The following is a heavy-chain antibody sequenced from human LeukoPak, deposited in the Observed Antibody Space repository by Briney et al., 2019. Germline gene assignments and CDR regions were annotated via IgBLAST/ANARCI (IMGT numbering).Heavy chain of an antibody. D-gene: IGHD6-13*01. CDR1: GYSFPTYW. CDR2: IYPGDSDI. CDR3: ARGILAASSGFDS. J-gene: IGHJ4*02. Sequence: GESLKISCKGSGYSFPTYWIGWVRQMSGKGLEWMGLIYPGDSDIRYNPSFQGQVTISADKTISAAYLQWSSLKASDTAIYYCARGILAASSGFDSWGQGTLVTVSS. V-gene: IGHV5-51*01.